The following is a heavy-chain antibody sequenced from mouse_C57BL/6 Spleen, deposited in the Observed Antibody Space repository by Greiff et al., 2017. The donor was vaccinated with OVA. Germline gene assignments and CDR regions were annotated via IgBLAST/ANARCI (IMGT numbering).Heavy chain of an antibody. CDR1: GFTFSDYG. D-gene: IGHD1-1*01. CDR2: ISSGSSTI. Sequence: EVQGVESGGGLVKPGGSLKLSCAASGFTFSDYGMHWVRQAPEKGLEWVAYISSGSSTIYYADTVKGRFTISRDNAKNTLFLQMTSLRSEDTAMYYCARGIYYYGSRYAMDYWGQGTSVTVSS. CDR3: ARGIYYYGSRYAMDY. J-gene: IGHJ4*01. V-gene: IGHV5-17*01.